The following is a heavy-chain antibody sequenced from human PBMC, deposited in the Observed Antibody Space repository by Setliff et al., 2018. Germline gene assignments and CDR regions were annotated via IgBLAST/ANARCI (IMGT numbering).Heavy chain of an antibody. CDR3: ARRIKQVVTHAFDI. CDR2: MIPLLGVA. Sequence: SVKVSCKASGGTFSSYAISWVRQAPGQGLEWMGGMIPLLGVAINAQRFQGGVTITADESTSTAYLELSSLRSEDTAVYYCARRIKQVVTHAFDIWGQGTVVTVSS. D-gene: IGHD3-22*01. CDR1: GGTFSSYA. V-gene: IGHV1-69*10. J-gene: IGHJ3*02.